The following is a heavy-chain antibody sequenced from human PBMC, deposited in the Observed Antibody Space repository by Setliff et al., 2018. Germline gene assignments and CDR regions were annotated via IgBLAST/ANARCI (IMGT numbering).Heavy chain of an antibody. Sequence: SETLSLTCAVYGGSLSGYYWTWIRQPPGKGLEWIGEINHSGSSNYNPSLKSRVTISVDTSKNQFSLNLSSVTAADTAVYYCARGPRYSGSYYVNYWGQGTLVTVSS. V-gene: IGHV4-34*01. D-gene: IGHD1-26*01. CDR3: ARGPRYSGSYYVNY. CDR2: INHSGSS. J-gene: IGHJ4*02. CDR1: GGSLSGYY.